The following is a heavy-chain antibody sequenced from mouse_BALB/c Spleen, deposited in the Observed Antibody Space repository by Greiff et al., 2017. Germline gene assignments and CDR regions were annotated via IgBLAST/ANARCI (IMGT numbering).Heavy chain of an antibody. CDR2: ISSGSSTI. J-gene: IGHJ4*01. V-gene: IGHV5-17*02. CDR3: ARCDGNYGDYAMDY. CDR1: GFTFSSFG. Sequence: EVQLVESGGGLVQPGGSRKLSCAASGFTFSSFGMHWVRQAPEKGLEWVAYISSGSSTIYYADTVKGRFTISRDNPKNTLFLQMTSLRSEDTAMYYCARCDGNYGDYAMDYWGQGTSVTVSS. D-gene: IGHD2-1*01.